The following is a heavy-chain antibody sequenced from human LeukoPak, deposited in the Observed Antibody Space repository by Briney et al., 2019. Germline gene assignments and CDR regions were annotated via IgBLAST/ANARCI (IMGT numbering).Heavy chain of an antibody. CDR1: GFTFSRYE. J-gene: IGHJ4*02. CDR2: ISNSASTI. V-gene: IGHV3-48*03. Sequence: GGSLRLSCAASGFTFSRYEMNWVRQAPGKGLEWVSYISNSASTIYYADSVKGRFTISRDNAKNSLFLQMNSLRAEDTAVYYCARERDTVSDYWGQGTLVTVSS. CDR3: ARERDTVSDY. D-gene: IGHD5-18*01.